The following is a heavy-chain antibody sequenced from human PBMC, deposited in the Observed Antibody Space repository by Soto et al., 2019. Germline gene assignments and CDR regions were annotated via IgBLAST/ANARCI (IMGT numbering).Heavy chain of an antibody. CDR3: AGGYYGLLPGPLDY. Sequence: SETLSLTCTVSGGSLSSGGYYWSWIRQNPGKGLEWIGYIYYSGSTYYNPSLKSRVTISVDTSKNQFSLKLSSVTAADTAVYYCAGGYYGLLPGPLDYWGQGTLGTVSS. D-gene: IGHD3-9*01. CDR2: IYYSGST. J-gene: IGHJ4*02. CDR1: GGSLSSGGYY. V-gene: IGHV4-31*02.